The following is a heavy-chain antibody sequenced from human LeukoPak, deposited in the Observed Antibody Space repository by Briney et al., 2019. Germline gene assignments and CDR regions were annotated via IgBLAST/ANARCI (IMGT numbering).Heavy chain of an antibody. Sequence: PSQTLSLTCAVYGASFSGYYWSWVRQPPGKGLEWSGEINHSGSTTYNPSLKSRVTISGDTSENQFSLRLSSVTAADTAVYYCARASYSYDISGWVPFDYWGQGTLVTVSS. D-gene: IGHD3-22*01. CDR2: INHSGST. J-gene: IGHJ4*02. CDR1: GASFSGYY. V-gene: IGHV4-34*01. CDR3: ARASYSYDISGWVPFDY.